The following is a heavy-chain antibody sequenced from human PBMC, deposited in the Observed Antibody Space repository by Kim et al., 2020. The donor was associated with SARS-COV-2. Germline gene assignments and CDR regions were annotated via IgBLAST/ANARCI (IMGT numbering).Heavy chain of an antibody. D-gene: IGHD2-2*01. Sequence: SETLSLTCTVSGGSISSYYWSWIRQPPGKGLEWIGYIYYSGSTNYNPSLKSRVTISVDTSKNQFSLKLSSVTAADTAVYYCARGWGVPAAMSQHYNYGMDVWGQGTTVTVSS. V-gene: IGHV4-59*13. J-gene: IGHJ6*02. CDR3: ARGWGVPAAMSQHYNYGMDV. CDR2: IYYSGST. CDR1: GGSISSYY.